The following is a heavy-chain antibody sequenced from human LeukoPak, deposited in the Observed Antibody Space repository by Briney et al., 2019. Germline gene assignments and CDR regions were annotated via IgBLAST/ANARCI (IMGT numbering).Heavy chain of an antibody. CDR1: GGSFSGYY. CDR2: INHSGST. Sequence: SETLSLTCAVYGGSFSGYYWSWIRQPPGKGLEWIGEINHSGSTNYNPSLKSRVTISVDTSKNRFSLKLSSVTAADTAVYYCASPGKVWDVFDIWGQGTMVTVSS. V-gene: IGHV4-34*01. CDR3: ASPGKVWDVFDI. J-gene: IGHJ3*02.